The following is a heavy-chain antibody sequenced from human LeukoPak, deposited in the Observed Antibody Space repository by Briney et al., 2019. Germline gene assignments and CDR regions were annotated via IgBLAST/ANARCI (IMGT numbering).Heavy chain of an antibody. CDR3: ANESPHLGAFEI. D-gene: IGHD3-16*01. Sequence: GGSLRLSCAASGFTFSSYAMSWVRQAPGKGLEWVSAISGSGGSTSYADSVKGQFTISRDNSKNTLYLHMNSLRAQDTAVYYCANESPHLGAFEIWGQGTMVTVSS. CDR1: GFTFSSYA. CDR2: ISGSGGST. V-gene: IGHV3-23*01. J-gene: IGHJ3*02.